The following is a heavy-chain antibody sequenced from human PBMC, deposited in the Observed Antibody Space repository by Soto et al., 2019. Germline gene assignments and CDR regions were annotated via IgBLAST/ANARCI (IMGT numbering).Heavy chain of an antibody. D-gene: IGHD2-2*01. CDR1: GFPFSSYT. J-gene: IGHJ6*02. Sequence: QEHLVESGGGVVQPGGSLTLSCTASGFPFSSYTMHWLRRAPGKGLAWVGIISFDGRSKYYADWLKGRIVISRDNSKDSLYLQMDTPRPADTAIYYSARDTVTSLTPYQGFYDYGMDVWGQGTTVTVSS. CDR2: ISFDGRSK. V-gene: IGHV3-30*09. CDR3: ARDTVTSLTPYQGFYDYGMDV.